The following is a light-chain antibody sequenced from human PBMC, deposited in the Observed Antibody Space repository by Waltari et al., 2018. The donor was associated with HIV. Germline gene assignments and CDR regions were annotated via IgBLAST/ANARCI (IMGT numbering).Light chain of an antibody. CDR1: ALPKKY. Sequence: SYELTQPPSVSVSPGQTARITCSGDALPKKYTYWYQQKQGQAPVCVIHEDNKRPSGIPERFSGSSSGTMATLTINGAQVGDEADYYCYSTDSSDNDGVFGGGTKLTVL. V-gene: IGLV3-10*01. CDR2: EDN. J-gene: IGLJ3*02. CDR3: YSTDSSDNDGV.